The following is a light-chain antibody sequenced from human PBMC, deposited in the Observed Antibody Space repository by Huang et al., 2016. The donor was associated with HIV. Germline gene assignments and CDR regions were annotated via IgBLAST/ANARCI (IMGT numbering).Light chain of an antibody. CDR1: QNVNTD. CDR3: QQYNNWPPLT. Sequence: EVVITQSPAILSVSPGERATLSCRVSQNVNTDLAWYKHNPGQAPRLLIYCASTRATGIPARFSGNGSETEFTLTISSLQSEDFAIYYCQQYNNWPPLTFGGGTKVEIK. V-gene: IGKV3-15*01. J-gene: IGKJ4*01. CDR2: CAS.